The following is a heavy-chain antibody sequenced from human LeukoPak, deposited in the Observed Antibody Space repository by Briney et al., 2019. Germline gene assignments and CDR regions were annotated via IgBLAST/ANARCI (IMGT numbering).Heavy chain of an antibody. Sequence: GGSLRLSCAASGFTFNIYGMHWVRQAPGKGLEWVTFISYDGSEKQYADSVKGRFTISRDNFNNRLYLQMSSLRAEDTAVYYCASHSSPDFWGQGTLVTVSS. CDR2: ISYDGSEK. CDR3: ASHSSPDF. V-gene: IGHV3-30*03. J-gene: IGHJ4*02. CDR1: GFTFNIYG. D-gene: IGHD6-19*01.